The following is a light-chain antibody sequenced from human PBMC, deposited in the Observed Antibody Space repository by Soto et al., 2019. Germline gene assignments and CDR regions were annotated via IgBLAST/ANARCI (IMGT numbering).Light chain of an antibody. V-gene: IGLV2-8*01. CDR2: EVS. Sequence: QSALTQPPSASGSPGQSVTISCTGTSSDVGGYNYVSWYQQHPGKAPKLMIYEVSKRPSGVPDRFSGSKSGNTASLTVSGLQADDEADYYCSSYAGSNNVVFGGGTKVTVL. CDR3: SSYAGSNNVV. J-gene: IGLJ2*01. CDR1: SSDVGGYNY.